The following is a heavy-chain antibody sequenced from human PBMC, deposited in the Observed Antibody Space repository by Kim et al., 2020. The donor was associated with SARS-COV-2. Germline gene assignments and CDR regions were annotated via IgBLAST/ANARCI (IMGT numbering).Heavy chain of an antibody. Sequence: ASVKVSCKASGYTFTGYYMHWVRQAPGQGLEWMGWINPNSGGTNYAQKFQGRVTMTRDTSISTAYMELSRLRSDDTAVYYCARVGNRDSSGYYVEGTFDYWGQGTLVTVSS. CDR3: ARVGNRDSSGYYVEGTFDY. CDR1: GYTFTGYY. J-gene: IGHJ4*02. D-gene: IGHD3-22*01. CDR2: INPNSGGT. V-gene: IGHV1-2*02.